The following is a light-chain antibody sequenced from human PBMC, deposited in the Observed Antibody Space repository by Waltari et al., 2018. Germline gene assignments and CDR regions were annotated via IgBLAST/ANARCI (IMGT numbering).Light chain of an antibody. CDR3: QQYNIWPVT. CDR1: QSIGNN. J-gene: IGKJ4*01. Sequence: EIVMTQSPATLSVSLGERATLSCRASQSIGNNLGWYQQKPGQAPSLLIFGASRRATDIPARFSGSGSGTEFTLTISSLQSEDFAVYYCQQYNIWPVTFGGGTKMEI. V-gene: IGKV3-15*01. CDR2: GAS.